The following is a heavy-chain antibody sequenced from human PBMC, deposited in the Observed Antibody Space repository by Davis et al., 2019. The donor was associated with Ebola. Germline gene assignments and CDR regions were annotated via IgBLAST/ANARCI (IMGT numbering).Heavy chain of an antibody. CDR2: INHSGST. D-gene: IGHD2-15*01. CDR3: ARGTVWGRRKDIVVVSMLGRGWFDP. J-gene: IGHJ5*02. CDR1: GGSFSGYY. V-gene: IGHV4-34*01. Sequence: SETLSLTCAVYGGSFSGYYWSWIRQPPGKGLEWIGEINHSGSTNYNPSLKSRVTISVDTSKNQFSLKLSSVTAADTAVYYCARGTVWGRRKDIVVVSMLGRGWFDPWGQGTLVTVSS.